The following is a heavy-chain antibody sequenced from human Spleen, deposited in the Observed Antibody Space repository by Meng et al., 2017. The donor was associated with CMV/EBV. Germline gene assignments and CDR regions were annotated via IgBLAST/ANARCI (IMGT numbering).Heavy chain of an antibody. D-gene: IGHD7-27*01. CDR3: ARDPIGLTGWVYFDF. CDR1: GFSFNSYW. J-gene: IGHJ4*02. CDR2: IKKDGSEK. V-gene: IGHV3-7*01. Sequence: GGSLRLSCAASGFSFNSYWMNWVRQAPGKGLEWVANIKKDGSEKYYVDSVKGRFTISRDNAKKSVYLQMNSLRVEDTALYYCARDPIGLTGWVYFDFWGQGTLVTVSS.